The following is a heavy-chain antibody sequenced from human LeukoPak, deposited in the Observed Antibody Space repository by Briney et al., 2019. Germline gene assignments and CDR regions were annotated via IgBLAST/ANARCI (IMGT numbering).Heavy chain of an antibody. CDR3: AGYGSGRSAPKPYWYFDL. Sequence: PSETLSLTCTVSGGSISSGSYYWSWIRQPAGKGLEWIGRIYTSGSTNYNPSLKSRVTISVDTSKNQFSLKLSSVTAADTAVYYCAGYGSGRSAPKPYWYFDLWGRGTLVTVSS. V-gene: IGHV4-61*02. CDR2: IYTSGST. J-gene: IGHJ2*01. CDR1: GGSISSGSYY. D-gene: IGHD3-10*01.